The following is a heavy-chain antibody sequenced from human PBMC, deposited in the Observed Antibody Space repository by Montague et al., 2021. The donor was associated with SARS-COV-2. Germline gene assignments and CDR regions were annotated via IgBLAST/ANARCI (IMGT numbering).Heavy chain of an antibody. CDR1: GGSFSGYY. CDR2: IHHSGST. Sequence: SETLSLTCAVYGGSFSGYYWSWIRQPPGKGLEWIGEIHHSGSTNYNPSLKSRVTISVDTSKNQFSLKLSSVTAADTAVYYCARATLSIIMLVVVMTAIDYYIDYWGQGTLVTVSS. J-gene: IGHJ4*02. V-gene: IGHV4-34*01. D-gene: IGHD3-22*01. CDR3: ARATLSIIMLVVVMTAIDYYIDY.